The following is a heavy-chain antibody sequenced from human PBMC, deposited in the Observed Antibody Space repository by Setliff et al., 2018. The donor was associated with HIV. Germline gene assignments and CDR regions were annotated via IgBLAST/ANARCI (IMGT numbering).Heavy chain of an antibody. V-gene: IGHV1-69*13. J-gene: IGHJ6*02. CDR1: GYTFTNYG. CDR2: FDPEDGQR. D-gene: IGHD5-18*01. CDR3: ASNSYGYRTRYGMDV. Sequence: SVKVSCKASGYTFTNYGISWVRQAPGQGLEWMGGFDPEDGQRIYAQKFQGRVTITADESTSTAYMELSSLRSEDTAVYYCASNSYGYRTRYGMDVWGQGTTVTVSS.